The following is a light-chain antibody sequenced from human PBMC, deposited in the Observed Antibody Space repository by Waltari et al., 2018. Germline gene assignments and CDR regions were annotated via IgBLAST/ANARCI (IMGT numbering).Light chain of an antibody. CDR3: AAWDDSLHGPV. Sequence: QSVLTQPPSASGTPGQRVTISCSGSSSNIGRNVANWYQPLPGTAPKVLIYRNNQRPSGVPDRFSGSKSGTSAALAISGLQSEDEGDYYCAAWDDSLHGPVFGAGTKVTVL. CDR2: RNN. V-gene: IGLV1-44*01. CDR1: SSNIGRNV. J-gene: IGLJ3*02.